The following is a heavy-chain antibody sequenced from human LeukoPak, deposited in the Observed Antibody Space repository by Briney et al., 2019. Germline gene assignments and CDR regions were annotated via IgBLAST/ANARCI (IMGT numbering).Heavy chain of an antibody. D-gene: IGHD1-14*01. CDR1: GFTFSSYG. CDR3: AKANQGSTPEYYFDY. CDR2: IRYDGSNK. Sequence: PGGSLRLSCAASGFTFSSYGMHWVRQAPGKGLEWVAFIRYDGSNKYYADSVKGRFTISRDNSKNTLYLQMNSLRAEDTAVYYCAKANQGSTPEYYFDYWGQGTLVTVSS. V-gene: IGHV3-30*02. J-gene: IGHJ4*02.